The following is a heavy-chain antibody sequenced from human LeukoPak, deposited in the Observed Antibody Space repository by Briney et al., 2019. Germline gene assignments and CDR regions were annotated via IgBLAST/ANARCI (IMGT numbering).Heavy chain of an antibody. Sequence: GASVKVSCKAFGYTFTSYGISWVRQAPGQGLEWMGWISTYNGNTNYAQNLQDRVTMTTDTSTSTASMELRSLRSDDTAMYYCARDRPPGRGYYPVSPFDFWGQGTLVTVSS. J-gene: IGHJ4*02. CDR3: ARDRPPGRGYYPVSPFDF. CDR1: GYTFTSYG. V-gene: IGHV1-18*01. CDR2: ISTYNGNT. D-gene: IGHD3-3*01.